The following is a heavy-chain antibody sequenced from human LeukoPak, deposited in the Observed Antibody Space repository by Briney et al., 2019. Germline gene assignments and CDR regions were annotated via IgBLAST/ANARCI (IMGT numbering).Heavy chain of an antibody. J-gene: IGHJ4*02. CDR2: VGTNGDVT. D-gene: IGHD3-10*01. V-gene: IGHV3-23*01. Sequence: GGSLRLSCVASGLTFNSHSMSWARQAPGMGLEWVSVVGTNGDVTFYADSVKGRFTISRDNSKNTLFLQMNSLRAEDTAVYYCAKLSLSGRSQSADYWGQGTLVTVSS. CDR3: AKLSLSGRSQSADY. CDR1: GLTFNSHS.